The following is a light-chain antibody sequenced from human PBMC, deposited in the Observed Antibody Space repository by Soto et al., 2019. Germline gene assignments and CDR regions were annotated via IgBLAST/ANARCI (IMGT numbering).Light chain of an antibody. V-gene: IGKV1-39*01. CDR1: QSIAFY. CDR2: AAS. CDR3: QQSYSTPPT. J-gene: IGKJ4*01. Sequence: DIQMTQSPSSLSASIGDRVTLTCRASQSIAFYLNWYQQTPGKAPKLLVSAASNLQSGVQSRFSGSGSETDFTLTISSLQPEDFATYYCQQSYSTPPTFGGGTKVDIK.